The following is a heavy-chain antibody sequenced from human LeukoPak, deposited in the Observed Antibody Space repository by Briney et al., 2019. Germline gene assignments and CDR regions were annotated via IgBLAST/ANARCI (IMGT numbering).Heavy chain of an antibody. CDR2: ISGSGGST. CDR1: GFTFSSYA. D-gene: IGHD3-22*01. V-gene: IGHV3-23*01. Sequence: GGSLRLSCAASGFTFSSYAMSWVRQAPGKGLEWVSAISGSGGSTYYADSVKGRFTISRDNSENTLYLQMNSLRAEDTAVYYCAKGGMIVVVIAFDYWGQGTLVTVSS. CDR3: AKGGMIVVVIAFDY. J-gene: IGHJ4*02.